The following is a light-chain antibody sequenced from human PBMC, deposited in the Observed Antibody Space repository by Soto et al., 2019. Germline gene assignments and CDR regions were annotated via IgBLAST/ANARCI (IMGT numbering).Light chain of an antibody. CDR1: QSVSSSY. V-gene: IGKV3-20*01. Sequence: EIVLTQSPGTLSLSPGERATLSCTVSQSVSSSYLAWYQQKPGQAPRLLIYGASSRATGIPDRFSGSGSGTDFTLTISRLEPEDFAVYYFQQYGSSPPYTFGQGTKLEIK. CDR3: QQYGSSPPYT. CDR2: GAS. J-gene: IGKJ2*01.